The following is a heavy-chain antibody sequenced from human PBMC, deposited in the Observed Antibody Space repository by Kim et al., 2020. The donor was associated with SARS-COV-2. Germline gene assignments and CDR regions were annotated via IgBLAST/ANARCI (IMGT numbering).Heavy chain of an antibody. V-gene: IGHV3-30*04. D-gene: IGHD5-18*01. Sequence: GGSLRLSCAASGFTFSSYAMHWVRQAPGKGLEWVAVISHDGSNKYHVDSVKGRFTISRDKSKNTLYLQMNSLRAEDTAVYYCARDVNRGYSYGWTYYYYG. CDR3: ARDVNRGYSYGWTYYYYG. CDR1: GFTFSSYA. J-gene: IGHJ6*01. CDR2: ISHDGSNK.